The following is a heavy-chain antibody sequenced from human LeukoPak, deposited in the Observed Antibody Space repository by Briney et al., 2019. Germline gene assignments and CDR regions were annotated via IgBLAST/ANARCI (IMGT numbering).Heavy chain of an antibody. D-gene: IGHD3-22*01. CDR1: GYTFTSYD. CDR3: ARGGVDYYDSSGPRRDY. CDR2: MNPNSGNT. V-gene: IGHV1-8*01. Sequence: ASVKVSCKASGYTFTSYDINWVRQATGQGLEWMGWMNPNSGNTGYAQKFQGRVTMTRNTSISTAYMELSSLRSEDTAVCYCARGGVDYYDSSGPRRDYWGQGTLVTVSS. J-gene: IGHJ4*02.